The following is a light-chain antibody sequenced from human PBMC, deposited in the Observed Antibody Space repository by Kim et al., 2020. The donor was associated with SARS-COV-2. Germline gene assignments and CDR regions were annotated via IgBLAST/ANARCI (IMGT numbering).Light chain of an antibody. CDR3: QTWGTAIHV. CDR1: NEHSSYA. J-gene: IGLJ3*02. CDR2: LSSDGSH. Sequence: ASVNLTCTLSNEHSSYAIAWHQQQPEKGPRFLMKLSSDGSHTKGDGIPDRFSGSSSGAERHLTIASLQSEDEADYYCQTWGTAIHVFGGGTKLTVL. V-gene: IGLV4-69*01.